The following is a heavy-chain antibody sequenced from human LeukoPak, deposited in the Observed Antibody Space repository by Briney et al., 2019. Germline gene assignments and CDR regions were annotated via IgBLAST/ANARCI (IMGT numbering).Heavy chain of an antibody. CDR2: ISGSGGST. Sequence: GGSLRLSCAASGFTFSSYAMSWVRQAPGKGLEWVSAISGSGGSTYYADSVKGRFTISRDNSKNTLYLQMNSLRAEDTAVYYCAEDGSGSYLRIGYNWFDPWGQGTLVTVSS. J-gene: IGHJ5*02. CDR3: AEDGSGSYLRIGYNWFDP. D-gene: IGHD1-26*01. V-gene: IGHV3-23*01. CDR1: GFTFSSYA.